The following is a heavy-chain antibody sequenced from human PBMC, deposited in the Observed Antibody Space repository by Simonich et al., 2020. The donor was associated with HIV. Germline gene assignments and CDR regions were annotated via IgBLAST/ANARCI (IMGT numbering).Heavy chain of an antibody. Sequence: QVRLQQWGAGLLKPSETLSLPCAVYGGSCSGSYWSWIRQPPGKGLEWIGEINHSGSTDYNPSLNRPVTISVNTSKNQFSLKLSSVTAADTAVYYCAIGSWSGWSYYYYYMDVWGKGTTVTVSS. CDR1: GGSCSGSY. V-gene: IGHV4-34*01. CDR3: AIGSWSGWSYYYYYMDV. CDR2: INHSGST. J-gene: IGHJ6*03. D-gene: IGHD3-3*01.